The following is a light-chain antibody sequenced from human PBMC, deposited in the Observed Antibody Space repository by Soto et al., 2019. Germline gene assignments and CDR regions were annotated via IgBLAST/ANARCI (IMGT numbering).Light chain of an antibody. CDR2: GAS. V-gene: IGKV3-15*01. CDR1: QSVSSN. Sequence: EIVMTQSPATLSVSPGERATLSCRASQSVSSNLAWYQQNPGQAPRLLIYGASTRATGIPARFSGSGSGTEFTLTISSLQSEDFAVYYCQQYNNWPPPLTVGGGTKVEIK. CDR3: QQYNNWPPPLT. J-gene: IGKJ4*01.